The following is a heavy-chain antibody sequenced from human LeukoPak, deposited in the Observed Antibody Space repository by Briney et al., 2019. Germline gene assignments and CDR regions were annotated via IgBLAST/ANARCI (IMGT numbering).Heavy chain of an antibody. CDR1: GDSIGSYF. D-gene: IGHD2-15*01. J-gene: IGHJ6*02. V-gene: IGHV4-59*01. Sequence: SETLSLTCTVSGDSIGSYFWSWIRQSPGKGLEWIGYIYYSGSTNYNPSLKSRVTISVDTSKNQFSLKLSSVTAADTAVYYCARDYPGGYYYGMDVWGQGTTVTVSS. CDR3: ARDYPGGYYYGMDV. CDR2: IYYSGST.